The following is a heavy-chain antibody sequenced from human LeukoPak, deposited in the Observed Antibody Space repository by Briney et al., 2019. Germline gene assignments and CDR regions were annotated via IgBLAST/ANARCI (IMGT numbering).Heavy chain of an antibody. CDR3: ATDRYSSGDS. CDR2: INNDASRT. CDR1: GFAFSRSW. Sequence: GGSLRLSCAASGFAFSRSWIHWVRQAPGKGLVWVSHINNDASRTTYADSVRGRFTISRDNAKNTVSLQMNSLRAEDTAVYYCATDRYSSGDSWGQGTLVTVSS. V-gene: IGHV3-74*01. J-gene: IGHJ5*01. D-gene: IGHD6-19*01.